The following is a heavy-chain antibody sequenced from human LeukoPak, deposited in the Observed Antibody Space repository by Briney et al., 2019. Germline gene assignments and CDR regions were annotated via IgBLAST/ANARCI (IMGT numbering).Heavy chain of an antibody. CDR2: IYYSGST. Sequence: PGGSLRLSCAASGFTFSSYAMSWVRQAPGKGLEWIGSIYYSGSTYYNPSLKSRVTISVDTSKNQFSLKLSSVTAADTAVYYCARHYDFWSGYTYYYDSSGYAFDYWGQGTLVTVSS. CDR1: GFTFSSYA. CDR3: ARHYDFWSGYTYYYDSSGYAFDY. V-gene: IGHV4-39*01. J-gene: IGHJ4*02. D-gene: IGHD3-22*01.